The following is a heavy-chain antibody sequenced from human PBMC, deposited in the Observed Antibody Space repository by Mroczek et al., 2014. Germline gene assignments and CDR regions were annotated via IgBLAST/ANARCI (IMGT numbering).Heavy chain of an antibody. J-gene: IGHJ4*02. CDR2: ISGSGGST. CDR3: AKESTSLVAVATNYFDY. V-gene: IGHV3-23*04. D-gene: IGHD6-19*01. CDR1: GFTFSSYA. Sequence: VQLVQSGGGLVQPGGVLRLSCAASGFTFSSYAMSWVRQAPGKGLEWVSAISGSGGSTYYADSVKGRFTISRDNSKNTLYLQMNSLRAEDTAVYYCAKESTSLVAVATNYFDYWGQGTLVTVSS.